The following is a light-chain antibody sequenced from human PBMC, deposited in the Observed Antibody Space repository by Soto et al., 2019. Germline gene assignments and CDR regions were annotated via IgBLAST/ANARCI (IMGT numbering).Light chain of an antibody. CDR3: MQSLQTPLT. CDR2: LGS. CDR1: QSLLRSNGYNQ. J-gene: IGKJ4*01. V-gene: IGKV2-28*01. Sequence: DIVMTQSPLSLPVTPGEPASISCRSSQSLLRSNGYNQLDWYLQTPGHSPLLLIYLGSNRASAVPARFSGSGSGAYLTLKISRVEAEDVGIYYCMQSLQTPLTFGGGPKVEIK.